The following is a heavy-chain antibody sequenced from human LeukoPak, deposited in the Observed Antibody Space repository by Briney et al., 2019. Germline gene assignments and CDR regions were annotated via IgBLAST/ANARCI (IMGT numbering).Heavy chain of an antibody. J-gene: IGHJ3*02. Sequence: SETLSLTCTVSGGSISSYYWSWIRQPAGKGLEWIGRIYTSGSTNYNPSLKSRVTISVDTSKNQFSLKLSSVTAADTAVYFCARGPYSYDSSGAFDIWGQGAMVTVSS. V-gene: IGHV4-4*07. CDR2: IYTSGST. CDR3: ARGPYSYDSSGAFDI. CDR1: GGSISSYY. D-gene: IGHD3-22*01.